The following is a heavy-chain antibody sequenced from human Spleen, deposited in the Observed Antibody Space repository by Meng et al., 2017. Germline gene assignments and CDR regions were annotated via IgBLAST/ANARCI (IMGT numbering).Heavy chain of an antibody. V-gene: IGHV4-31*03. CDR1: GGSISSGGYY. CDR3: ASGYTYGGDALDI. D-gene: IGHD5-18*01. CDR2: ISRSGST. Sequence: VQLQGSGPGLVKPSQTLSLTCTVSGGSISSGGYYWTWIRQHPGKGLEWIGHISRSGSTYYNPSLKTRLTISLDTSKNQFSLKLSSVTAADTAVYYCASGYTYGGDALDIWGQGTMVTVSS. J-gene: IGHJ3*02.